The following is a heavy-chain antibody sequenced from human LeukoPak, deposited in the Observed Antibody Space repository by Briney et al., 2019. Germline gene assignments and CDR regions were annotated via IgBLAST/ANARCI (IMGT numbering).Heavy chain of an antibody. CDR2: ISWNSGSM. V-gene: IGHV3-9*01. J-gene: IGHJ5*02. Sequence: GGFLRLSCAASGFTFDDYAMHWVRQAPGKGLEWVSGISWNSGSMDYAESVKGRFTISRDNAKNSLYLQMNSLRAEDTALYYCAKASTMIVVETNWFDPWGQGTLVTVSS. CDR1: GFTFDDYA. D-gene: IGHD3-22*01. CDR3: AKASTMIVVETNWFDP.